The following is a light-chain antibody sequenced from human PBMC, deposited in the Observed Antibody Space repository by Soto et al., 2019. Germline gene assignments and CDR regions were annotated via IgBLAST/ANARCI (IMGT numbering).Light chain of an antibody. V-gene: IGLV1-47*01. CDR1: SSNIGRNY. CDR3: AAWDDSLSGYV. CDR2: RNN. Sequence: QSVLTQPPSASGTPGQRVTISCSGSSSNIGRNYVSWYQQLPGTAPKLLIYRNNQRPSGVPDQFSGSKSGTSASLAISGLRSEDEADYYCAAWDDSLSGYVFGTGTQLTVL. J-gene: IGLJ1*01.